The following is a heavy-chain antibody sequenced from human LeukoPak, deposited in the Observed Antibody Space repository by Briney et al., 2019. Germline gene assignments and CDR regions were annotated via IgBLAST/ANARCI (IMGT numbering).Heavy chain of an antibody. J-gene: IGHJ4*02. CDR2: IIPIFGTA. V-gene: IGHV1-69*13. CDR3: ARDPLYSSGHHSIFDY. CDR1: GGTFSSYA. Sequence: ASVKVSCKASGGTFSSYAISWVRQAPGQGLEWMGGIIPIFGTANYAQKFQGRVTITADESTSTAYMELSSLRSEDTAVYYCARDPLYSSGHHSIFDYWGQGTLVAVSS. D-gene: IGHD6-19*01.